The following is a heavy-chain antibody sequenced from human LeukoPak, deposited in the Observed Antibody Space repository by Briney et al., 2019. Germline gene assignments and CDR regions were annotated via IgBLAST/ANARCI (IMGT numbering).Heavy chain of an antibody. V-gene: IGHV1-69*13. CDR1: GGTFSSYA. CDR2: IIPISGTA. J-gene: IGHJ4*02. D-gene: IGHD5-18*01. CDR3: AKAEYTYGLAY. Sequence: SVNVSCKASGGTFSSYAISWVRQAPGQGLEWMGGIIPISGTANYAQKFQGRVTITADESTSTAYMELSRLRSDDTAVYYCAKAEYTYGLAYWGQGTLVTVSS.